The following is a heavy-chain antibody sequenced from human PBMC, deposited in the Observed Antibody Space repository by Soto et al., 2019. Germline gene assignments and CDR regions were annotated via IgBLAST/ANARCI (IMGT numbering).Heavy chain of an antibody. CDR3: ARNGLYGDFWSGYYMRIAPSYYYYGMDV. CDR2: IIPIFGTA. D-gene: IGHD3-3*01. CDR1: GGTFSSYA. V-gene: IGHV1-69*13. J-gene: IGHJ6*02. Sequence: GASVKVSCKASGGTFSSYAISWVRQAPGQGLEWMGGIIPIFGTANYAQKFQGRVTITADESTSTAYMELSSLRSEDTAVYYCARNGLYGDFWSGYYMRIAPSYYYYGMDVWGQGTTVTVSS.